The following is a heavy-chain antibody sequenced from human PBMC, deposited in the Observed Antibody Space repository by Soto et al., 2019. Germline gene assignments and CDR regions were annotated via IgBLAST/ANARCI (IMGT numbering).Heavy chain of an antibody. CDR2: ISSSSSTI. V-gene: IGHV3-48*02. Sequence: EVQLVESGGGLVQPGGSLRLSCAASGFTFSSYSMNWVRQAPGKGLEWVSYISSSSSTIYYADSVKGRFTISRDNAKNSLDLQMNSLRDEDTAVYYCARDSGVVVAAPTQNLYYFDYGAREPWSPSPQ. J-gene: IGHJ4*02. CDR3: ARDSGVVVAAPTQNLYYFDY. CDR1: GFTFSSYS. D-gene: IGHD2-15*01.